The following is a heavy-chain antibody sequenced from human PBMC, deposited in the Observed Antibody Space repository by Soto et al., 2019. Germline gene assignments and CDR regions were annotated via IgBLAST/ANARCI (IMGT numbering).Heavy chain of an antibody. CDR3: AGAGGGRLTVATINTRCDF. V-gene: IGHV1-69*01. CDR2: IIPIFGTA. Sequence: QVQLVQSGAEVKKPGSSVKVSCKASGGTFSSYAISLVRQAPGQGLEWMGGIIPIFGTANSAQTFQGRVTITADESTGAAYMELSSVRSEDTAVYSCAGAGGGRLTVATINTRCDFWGQGTRVTVSS. J-gene: IGHJ4*02. CDR1: GGTFSSYA. D-gene: IGHD5-12*01.